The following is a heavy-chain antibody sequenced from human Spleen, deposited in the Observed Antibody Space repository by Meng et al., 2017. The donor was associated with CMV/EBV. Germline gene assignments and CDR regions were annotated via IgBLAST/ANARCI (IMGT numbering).Heavy chain of an antibody. D-gene: IGHD3-10*01. V-gene: IGHV4-39*07. CDR2: IYYSGTS. CDR3: ARSNGRYWPFDY. J-gene: IGHJ4*02. Sequence: SETLSLTCTVSVDSISTSTYYWGWIRQPPGKGLEWIGSIYYSGTSSYNPSLKSRVTMSVDTSKNQFSLKLRSVTAADTAVYYCARSNGRYWPFDYWGQGTLVTVSS. CDR1: VDSISTSTYY.